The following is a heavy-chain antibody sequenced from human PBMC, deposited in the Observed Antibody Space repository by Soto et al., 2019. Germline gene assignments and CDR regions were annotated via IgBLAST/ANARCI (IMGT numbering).Heavy chain of an antibody. CDR2: IYYSGNT. Sequence: SETLSLTCSVSGGSIRSGGYYWSWVRQNPRRGLEWIGNIYYSGNTYYNPSLKSRLTISVDTSKNQSSLNLSSVTAADTAVYYCARDRLMATAGTARHYFGLDVWGQGTTVTVSS. CDR3: ARDRLMATAGTARHYFGLDV. V-gene: IGHV4-31*03. J-gene: IGHJ6*02. CDR1: GGSIRSGGYY. D-gene: IGHD5-18*01.